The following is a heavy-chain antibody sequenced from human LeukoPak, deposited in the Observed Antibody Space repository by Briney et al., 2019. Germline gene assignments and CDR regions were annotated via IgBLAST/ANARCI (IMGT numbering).Heavy chain of an antibody. CDR1: GGSISSYY. CDR3: ARGRFGYYFDY. J-gene: IGHJ4*02. CDR2: IYYSGST. D-gene: IGHD3-10*01. V-gene: IGHV4-59*01. Sequence: SETLSLTCIVSGGSISSYYWSWIRQPPGKGLEWIGYIYYSGSTNYNPSLKSRVTISVDTSKNQFSLKLSSVTAADTAVYYCARGRFGYYFDYWGQGTLVTVSS.